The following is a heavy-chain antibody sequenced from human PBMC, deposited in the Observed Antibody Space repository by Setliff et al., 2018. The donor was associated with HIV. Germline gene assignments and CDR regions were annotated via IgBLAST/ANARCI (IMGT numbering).Heavy chain of an antibody. D-gene: IGHD1-20*01. CDR3: AREARYQDRYYYYMDV. CDR1: GYTFTNYY. J-gene: IGHJ6*03. CDR2: INPNSGGT. V-gene: IGHV1-2*02. Sequence: ASVKVSCKASGYTFTNYYMHWVRQAPGQGLEWMGWINPNSGGTNYARKFQGRVTMTRDTSISTAYMELSRLRSEDTAVYYCAREARYQDRYYYYMDVWGKGTTVTVSS.